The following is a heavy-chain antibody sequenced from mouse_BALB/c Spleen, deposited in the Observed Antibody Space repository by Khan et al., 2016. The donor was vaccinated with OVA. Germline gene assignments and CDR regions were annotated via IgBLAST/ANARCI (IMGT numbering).Heavy chain of an antibody. CDR1: GFTFSSFG. Sequence: EVELVESGGGLVQPGGSRKLSCAASGFTFSSFGMHWVRQAPEKGLEWVAYISSGSATIYYADTVKGRFTISRDNPKNTLFLQMTSLRSEDTAIYYCARSMIRRWYFDGWGAGTTVTVSS. J-gene: IGHJ1*01. V-gene: IGHV5-17*02. D-gene: IGHD2-4*01. CDR2: ISSGSATI. CDR3: ARSMIRRWYFDG.